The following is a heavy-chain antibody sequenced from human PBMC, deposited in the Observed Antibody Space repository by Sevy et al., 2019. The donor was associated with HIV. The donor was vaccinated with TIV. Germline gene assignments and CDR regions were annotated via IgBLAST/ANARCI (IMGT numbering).Heavy chain of an antibody. D-gene: IGHD6-19*01. CDR1: GGSISDHY. V-gene: IGHV4-59*11. J-gene: IGHJ6*02. CDR2: IHYFGSA. CDR3: ARDTSGYSSGWYPYYNYYGLDV. Sequence: SETLSLTCTVSGGSISDHYWNWIRQPPGKGLEWIGQIHYFGSANYNPSLKSRVTISLDTSNNRCSLKLSPVNAAETDVYYCARDTSGYSSGWYPYYNYYGLDVWGQGTTVTVSS.